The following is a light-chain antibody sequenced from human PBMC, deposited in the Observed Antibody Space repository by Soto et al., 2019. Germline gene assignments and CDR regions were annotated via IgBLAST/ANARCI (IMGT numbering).Light chain of an antibody. J-gene: IGKJ3*01. CDR3: QQSYSTPLT. CDR2: DAS. CDR1: QSISSY. Sequence: DIQMTQSPSSLSASVGDRVTITCRASQSISSYLNWYQQKPGKAPKLLIYDASNLETGVPSRFSGSGSGTDFTLTISSLQPEDFATYYCQQSYSTPLTFGPGTKVDIK. V-gene: IGKV1-39*01.